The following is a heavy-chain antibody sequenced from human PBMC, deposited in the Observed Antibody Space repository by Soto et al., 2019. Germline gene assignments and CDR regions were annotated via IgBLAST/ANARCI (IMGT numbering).Heavy chain of an antibody. V-gene: IGHV4-4*02. CDR1: GGSISSSNW. CDR3: ARVIIGYSSGWYYFDY. CDR2: IYHSGST. Sequence: QVQLQESGPGLVKPSGTLSLTCAVSGGSISSSNWWSWVRQPPGKGLEWIGEIYHSGSTNYNPSLKSRATISVDKSKNQCGLTLSSVTAADTAVYYCARVIIGYSSGWYYFDYWGQGTLVTVSS. J-gene: IGHJ4*02. D-gene: IGHD6-19*01.